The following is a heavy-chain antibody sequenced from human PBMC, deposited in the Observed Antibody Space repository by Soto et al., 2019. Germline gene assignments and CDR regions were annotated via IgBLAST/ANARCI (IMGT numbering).Heavy chain of an antibody. J-gene: IGHJ6*02. CDR2: VWYDGTNI. V-gene: IGHV3-33*01. CDR1: GFTFSDYG. D-gene: IGHD6-19*01. CDR3: ARDDLPGIAVATYGMDV. Sequence: QVQLVESGGGVVQPGRSLRLSCAASGFTFSDYGMHWVRQAPGKGLEWVAVVWYDGTNIHYGDSVKGRFTISRDNSKNTLYLEMNSLRAGDTAMYYCARDDLPGIAVATYGMDVWGQGTTVTVSS.